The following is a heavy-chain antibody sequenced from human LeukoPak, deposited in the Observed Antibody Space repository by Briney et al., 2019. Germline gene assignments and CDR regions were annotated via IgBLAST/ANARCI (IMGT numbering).Heavy chain of an antibody. J-gene: IGHJ4*02. Sequence: PGGSLRLSCAASGFTFSSYGMHWVRQAPGKGLEWVAVISYDGSNKYYADSVKGRFTISRDNSKNTLYLQMNSLRAEDTAVYYCAKDPGCDYWGQGTLVTVSS. CDR2: ISYDGSNK. V-gene: IGHV3-30*18. CDR3: AKDPGCDY. CDR1: GFTFSSYG.